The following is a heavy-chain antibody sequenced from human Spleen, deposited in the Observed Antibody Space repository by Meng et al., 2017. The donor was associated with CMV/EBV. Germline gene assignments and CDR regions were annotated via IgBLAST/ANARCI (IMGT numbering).Heavy chain of an antibody. D-gene: IGHD6-19*01. CDR3: AKGSVAGWGYFQQ. V-gene: IGHV3-21*04. J-gene: IGHJ1*01. CDR2: ISSSGSYI. CDR1: GFNFGTYT. Sequence: AAPGFNFGTYTMNWVRQAPGKGLEWVSSISSSGSYIYYADSVKGRFTISRDNSKNTLYLQMNSLRADDTAVYYCAKGSVAGWGYFQQWGQGTLVTVSS.